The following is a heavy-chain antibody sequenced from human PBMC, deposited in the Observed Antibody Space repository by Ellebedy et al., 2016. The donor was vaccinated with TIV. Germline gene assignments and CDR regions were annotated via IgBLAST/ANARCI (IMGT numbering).Heavy chain of an antibody. V-gene: IGHV1-2*02. CDR1: GYTFTGYY. J-gene: IGHJ4*02. Sequence: ASVKVSCXASGYTFTGYYMHWVRQAPGQGLEWMGWINPNSGGTNYAQKFQGRVTMTRDTSISTAYMELSRLRSDDTAVYYCAREGDGYSSGWYYFDCWGQGTLVTVSS. D-gene: IGHD6-19*01. CDR3: AREGDGYSSGWYYFDC. CDR2: INPNSGGT.